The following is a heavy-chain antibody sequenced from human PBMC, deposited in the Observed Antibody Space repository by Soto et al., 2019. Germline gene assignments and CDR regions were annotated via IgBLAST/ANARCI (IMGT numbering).Heavy chain of an antibody. CDR2: IYYSGST. V-gene: IGHV4-59*01. D-gene: IGHD6-19*01. Sequence: PSETLSLTCTVSGGSISSYYWSWIRQPPGKRLEWIGYIYYSGSTNYNPSLKSRVTISVDTSKNQFSLKLSSVTAADTAVYYCARENYSSGVNWFDPWGQGTLVTSPQ. CDR1: GGSISSYY. CDR3: ARENYSSGVNWFDP. J-gene: IGHJ5*02.